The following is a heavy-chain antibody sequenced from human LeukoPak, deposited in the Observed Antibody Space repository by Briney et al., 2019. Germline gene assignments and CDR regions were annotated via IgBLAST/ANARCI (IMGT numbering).Heavy chain of an antibody. J-gene: IGHJ4*02. V-gene: IGHV3-43*02. D-gene: IGHD6-19*01. CDR1: GFTFDDYA. Sequence: PGGSLRLSCAASGFTFDDYAMHWVRQALGKGLEWVSLISGDGGSTYYADSVKGRFTISRDNSKNSLYLQMNSLRTEDTALYHCAKDRGWYDYWGQGTLVTVSS. CDR3: AKDRGWYDY. CDR2: ISGDGGST.